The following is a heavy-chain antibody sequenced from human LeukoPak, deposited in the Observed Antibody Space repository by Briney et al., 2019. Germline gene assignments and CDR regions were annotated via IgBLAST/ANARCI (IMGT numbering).Heavy chain of an antibody. J-gene: IGHJ5*02. D-gene: IGHD1-26*01. V-gene: IGHV3-73*01. CDR2: IDKKDKGYATAT. Sequence: GGSLRLSCAAYRFTFSGSPIHWLRQSSGKGLEWVGQIDKKDKGYATATAYAASVKGRFTISRDDSINTAYLQMKSLKTEDTALYYCTRDSGTYNWFDPRGQGTLVTVSS. CDR1: RFTFSGSP. CDR3: TRDSGTYNWFDP.